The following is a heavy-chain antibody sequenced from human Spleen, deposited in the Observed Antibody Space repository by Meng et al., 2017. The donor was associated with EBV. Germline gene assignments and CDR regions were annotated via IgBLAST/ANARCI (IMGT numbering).Heavy chain of an antibody. CDR2: INTGTGNT. Sequence: QVKLVQSGAEVKKPGASVKVSCKASGYTFTDYAIHWVRQAPGHRLEWMGWINTGTGNTRYPRKFQGRLTITRDTSATTAYMELSTLKSEDTAVYYCARYHSDSSGPMDYWGQGTLVTVSS. CDR1: GYTFTDYA. CDR3: ARYHSDSSGPMDY. V-gene: IGHV1-3*04. D-gene: IGHD3-22*01. J-gene: IGHJ4*02.